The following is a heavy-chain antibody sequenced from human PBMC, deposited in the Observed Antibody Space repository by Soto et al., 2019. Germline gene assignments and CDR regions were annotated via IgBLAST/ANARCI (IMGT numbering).Heavy chain of an antibody. V-gene: IGHV3-15*07. CDR2: IKSKTDGGTT. CDR3: VLQVANYYGMDV. D-gene: IGHD2-8*01. CDR1: GFTFSNAW. Sequence: EVQLVESGGGLVKPGGSLRLSCAASGFTFSNAWMNWVRQAPGKGLEWVGRIKSKTDGGTTDYAAPVKGRFTISRDDSKNTLYLQMNSLKTEDTAVYYCVLQVANYYGMDVWGQGTTVTVSS. J-gene: IGHJ6*02.